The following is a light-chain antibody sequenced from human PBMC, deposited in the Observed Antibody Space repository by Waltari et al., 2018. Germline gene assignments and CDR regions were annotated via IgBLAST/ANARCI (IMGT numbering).Light chain of an antibody. Sequence: DIQLAQSPSTVSASVGDRVTITCRASRHIHSWLAWYQQKPGKAPKALIYKASNLHSGVPSRFSGSGFGTEFTLTISSLQPDDFATYYCQKYNRPWTFGQGTRVDIK. CDR3: QKYNRPWT. CDR1: RHIHSW. V-gene: IGKV1-5*03. J-gene: IGKJ1*01. CDR2: KAS.